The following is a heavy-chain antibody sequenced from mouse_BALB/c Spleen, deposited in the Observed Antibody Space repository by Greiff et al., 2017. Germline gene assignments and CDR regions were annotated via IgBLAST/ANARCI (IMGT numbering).Heavy chain of an antibody. Sequence: EVQLQQSGAELVKPGASVKLSCTASGFNFKDSYMHWVKQRPEQGLEWIGRIDPANGNTKYDPKFQGKATIAADTSSNTAYLQLSSLTSEDTAVYYCASDYGYDMDYWGQGTSVTVSS. D-gene: IGHD1-1*02. CDR3: ASDYGYDMDY. CDR2: IDPANGNT. CDR1: GFNFKDSY. J-gene: IGHJ4*01. V-gene: IGHV14-3*02.